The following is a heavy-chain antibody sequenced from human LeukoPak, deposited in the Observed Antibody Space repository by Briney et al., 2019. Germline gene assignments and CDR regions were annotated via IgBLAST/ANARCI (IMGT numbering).Heavy chain of an antibody. V-gene: IGHV4-39*01. D-gene: IGHD3-22*01. CDR2: IYYSGST. Sequence: SETLSLTCTVSGGSISSSSYYWGWIRQPPGKGLEWIGSIYYSGSTYYNPSLKSRVTISVDTSKNQFSLKLSSVTAADTAVYYCARGADSSGYYSIFYFDYWGQGTLVTVSS. CDR1: GGSISSSSYY. J-gene: IGHJ4*02. CDR3: ARGADSSGYYSIFYFDY.